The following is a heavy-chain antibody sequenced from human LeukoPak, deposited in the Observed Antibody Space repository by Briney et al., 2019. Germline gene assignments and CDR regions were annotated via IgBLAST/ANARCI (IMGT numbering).Heavy chain of an antibody. Sequence: GASVKVSCKASGGTFSSYAISWVRQAPGQGLEWMGRIIPILGIANYAQKFQGRVTITADKSTGTAYMELSSLRSEDTAVYYCARDRYSYGNFDYWGQGTLVTVSS. D-gene: IGHD5-18*01. CDR1: GGTFSSYA. J-gene: IGHJ4*02. V-gene: IGHV1-69*04. CDR3: ARDRYSYGNFDY. CDR2: IIPILGIA.